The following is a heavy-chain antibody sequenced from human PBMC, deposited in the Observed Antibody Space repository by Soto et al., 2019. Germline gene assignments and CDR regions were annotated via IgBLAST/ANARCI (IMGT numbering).Heavy chain of an antibody. CDR1: GGSISSGDYY. V-gene: IGHV4-30-4*01. CDR2: IYDSGRT. CDR3: AREVTVAGTTFFDY. Sequence: QVQLQESGPGLVKPSQTLSLTCTVSGGSISSGDYYWSWIRQPPGKGLEWIGYIYDSGRTYYNPSLKSRVTISVDTSKNQFSLKLSSVTAADTAVYYCAREVTVAGTTFFDYWGQGTLVTVSS. J-gene: IGHJ4*02. D-gene: IGHD6-19*01.